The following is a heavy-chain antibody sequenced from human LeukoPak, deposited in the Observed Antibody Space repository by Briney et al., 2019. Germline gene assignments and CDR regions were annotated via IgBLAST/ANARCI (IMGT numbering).Heavy chain of an antibody. CDR1: GGSFSGYY. J-gene: IGHJ6*03. CDR2: INHSGST. V-gene: IGHV4-34*01. D-gene: IGHD3-10*01. CDR3: ARIQRSMVRGKSYYYYMDV. Sequence: SETLSLTCAVYGGSFSGYYWNWIRQAPGKGLEWIGEINHSGSTNYNPSLKSRVTISVDTSKNQFSLKLSSVTAADTAVYYCARIQRSMVRGKSYYYYMDVWGKGTTVTISS.